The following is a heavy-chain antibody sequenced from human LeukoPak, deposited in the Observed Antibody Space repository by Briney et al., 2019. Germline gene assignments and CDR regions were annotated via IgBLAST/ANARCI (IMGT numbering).Heavy chain of an antibody. CDR1: GYTFTSYD. V-gene: IGHV1-2*04. J-gene: IGHJ6*02. CDR2: MNPNSGGT. CDR3: AREDIEGYYYGMDV. Sequence: ASVKVSCKASGYTFTSYDINWVRQATGQGLEWMGWMNPNSGGTNYAQKFQGWVTMTRDTSISTAYMELSRLRSDDTAVYYCAREDIEGYYYGMDVWGQGTTVTVSS.